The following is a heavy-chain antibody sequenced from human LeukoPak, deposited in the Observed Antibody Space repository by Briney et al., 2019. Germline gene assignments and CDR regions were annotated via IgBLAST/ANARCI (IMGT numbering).Heavy chain of an antibody. J-gene: IGHJ4*02. CDR1: GFTFSSYA. Sequence: GGSLRLSCAASGFTFSSYAMSWVRQAPGKGLEWVSVIYSGGSTYYADSVKGRFTISRDNSKNTLYLQMNSLRAEDTAVYYCAGHGQQLVIGIDYWGQGTLVTVSS. V-gene: IGHV3-66*04. D-gene: IGHD6-13*01. CDR2: IYSGGST. CDR3: AGHGQQLVIGIDY.